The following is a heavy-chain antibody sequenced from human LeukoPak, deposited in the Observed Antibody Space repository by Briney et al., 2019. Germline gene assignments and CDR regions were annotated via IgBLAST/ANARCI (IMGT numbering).Heavy chain of an antibody. CDR1: GYTFTSYY. J-gene: IGHJ4*02. CDR3: AILSITGTSDY. CDR2: INPSGGST. V-gene: IGHV1-46*01. Sequence: ASVKVSCKASGYTFTSYYMHWVRQAPGQGLEWMGIINPSGGSTSYAQKFQGRVTMTRDTSISTAYMELSRLRSDDTAVYYCAILSITGTSDYWGQGTLVTVSS. D-gene: IGHD1-20*01.